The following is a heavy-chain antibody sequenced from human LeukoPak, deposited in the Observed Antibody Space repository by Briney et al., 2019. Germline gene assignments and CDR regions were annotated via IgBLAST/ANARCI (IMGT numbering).Heavy chain of an antibody. V-gene: IGHV3-48*01. D-gene: IGHD3-9*01. J-gene: IGHJ5*02. CDR2: ISSSSTIK. Sequence: GGSLRLSCAASGFTFSSHSMNWVRQAPGKGLEWISYISSSSTIKHYADSVKGRFTISRDDAKNSLYLQMNSLRAEDTAIYYCARVPRQHDNWFDPWGQGTLVTVSS. CDR1: GFTFSSHS. CDR3: ARVPRQHDNWFDP.